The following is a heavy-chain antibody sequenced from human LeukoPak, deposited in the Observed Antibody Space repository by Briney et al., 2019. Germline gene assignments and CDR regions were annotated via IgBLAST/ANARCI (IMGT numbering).Heavy chain of an antibody. J-gene: IGHJ3*02. V-gene: IGHV4-4*07. CDR3: ARLITGTTTAFDI. Sequence: PSETLSLTCSVSGGSISGYYWTWIRQPAGKGLEWIGRVYTSGSTHYNPSLKTRLTMSVATSKNQFSLKLSSVTAADTAVYYCARLITGTTTAFDIWGQGTMVTVSS. CDR2: VYTSGST. D-gene: IGHD1-7*01. CDR1: GGSISGYY.